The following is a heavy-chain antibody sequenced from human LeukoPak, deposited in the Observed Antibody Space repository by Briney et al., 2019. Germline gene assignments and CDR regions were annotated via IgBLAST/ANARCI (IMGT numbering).Heavy chain of an antibody. CDR3: AKDLWQDIVVVPAAPLDY. J-gene: IGHJ4*02. CDR2: ISYDGTNK. V-gene: IGHV3-30-3*01. CDR1: GFTFSDYA. Sequence: GRSLRLSCAVSGFTFSDYAIHWVRQAPGKGLEWVAVISYDGTNKYYADSVKDRFTISRDNSKNTLYLQMNSLRAEDTAVYYCAKDLWQDIVVVPAAPLDYWGQGNLVTVSS. D-gene: IGHD2-2*01.